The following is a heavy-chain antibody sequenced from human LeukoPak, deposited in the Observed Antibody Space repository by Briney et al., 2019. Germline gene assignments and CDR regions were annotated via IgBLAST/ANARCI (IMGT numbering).Heavy chain of an antibody. CDR3: ARLLVYNSGGEAFDH. Sequence: GGSLRLSCAASGFTFSSYSMNWVRQAPGKGLEWVAFIRFDGSNKYYTDSVKGRFAISRDNAKNSLYLQMNSLRAEDTAVYYCARLLVYNSGGEAFDHWGQGTLVTVSS. J-gene: IGHJ4*02. V-gene: IGHV3-33*08. CDR2: IRFDGSNK. CDR1: GFTFSSYS. D-gene: IGHD1-20*01.